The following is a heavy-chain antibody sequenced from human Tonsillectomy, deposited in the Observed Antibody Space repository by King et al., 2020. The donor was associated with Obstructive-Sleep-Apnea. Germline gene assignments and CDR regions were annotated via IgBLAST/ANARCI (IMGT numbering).Heavy chain of an antibody. Sequence: VQLVQSGGGLVQPGGSLRLSCAASGFTVRSNYMSWVRQAPGKGLEWVSVIYGGDSTYYTDSVKGRFTNSRDNSKNALYLHMHSLRADDTAMYYCASPAHYNYDPISLGYWGQGTLVSVSS. J-gene: IGHJ4*02. V-gene: IGHV3-66*01. CDR1: GFTVRSNY. CDR3: ASPAHYNYDPISLGY. D-gene: IGHD5-18*01. CDR2: IYGGDST.